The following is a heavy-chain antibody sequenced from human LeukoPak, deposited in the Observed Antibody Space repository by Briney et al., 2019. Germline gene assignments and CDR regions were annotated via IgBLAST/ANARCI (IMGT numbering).Heavy chain of an antibody. CDR1: GFTFRDYS. Sequence: GGSLRLSCAASGFTFRDYSMNWVRQAPGKGVEWVSYIITSSSTMHYADSVKGLFTISRNNVKDSLYLLMNSLRAEDTAVYFCARGPAVADYFQYYYMDVWGKGTTVTVSS. CDR2: IITSSSTM. J-gene: IGHJ6*03. D-gene: IGHD6-19*01. V-gene: IGHV3-48*01. CDR3: ARGPAVADYFQYYYMDV.